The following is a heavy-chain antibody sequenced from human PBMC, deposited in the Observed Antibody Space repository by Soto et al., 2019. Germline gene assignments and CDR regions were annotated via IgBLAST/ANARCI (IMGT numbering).Heavy chain of an antibody. D-gene: IGHD3-16*01. Sequence: PGGSLRLSCAASGFTFDDYTMHWVRQAPGKGLEWVSLISWDGGSTYYADSVKGRFTISRDNSKNSLYLQMNSLRTEDTALYYCALQGVSGMDVWGQGPTVTVSS. CDR1: GFTFDDYT. CDR3: ALQGVSGMDV. J-gene: IGHJ6*02. V-gene: IGHV3-43*01. CDR2: ISWDGGST.